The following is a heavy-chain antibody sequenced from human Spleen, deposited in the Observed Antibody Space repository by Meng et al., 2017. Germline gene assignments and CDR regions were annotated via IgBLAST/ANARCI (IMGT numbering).Heavy chain of an antibody. D-gene: IGHD3-3*01. Sequence: QLHLQESGPGLVKHSETLSLTCPISCGSVTSTSSSWGWVRQPPGKGLEWIGGSDHFGNTIYNPSLQGRLTISVDTSKNQISLRLTSVIAADTAVYYWVYFWSGYFTSGQGTLVSLL. J-gene: IGHJ5*02. CDR3: VYFWSGYFT. CDR2: SDHFGNT. V-gene: IGHV4-39*07. CDR1: CGSVTSTSSS.